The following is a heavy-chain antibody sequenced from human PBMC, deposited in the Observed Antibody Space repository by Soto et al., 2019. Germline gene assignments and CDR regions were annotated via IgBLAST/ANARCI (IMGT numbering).Heavy chain of an antibody. CDR1: GGSISSSSYY. D-gene: IGHD2-15*01. CDR2: IYYSGST. J-gene: IGHJ4*02. V-gene: IGHV4-39*01. Sequence: QLQLQESGPGLVKPSETLSLTCTVSGGSISSSSYYWGWIRQPPGKGLEWIGSIYYSGSTYYNPSLKSRVTISVDTSKNQFSLKLSSVTAADTAVYYCVRLVVAATPFLDYWGEGTLVTVSS. CDR3: VRLVVAATPFLDY.